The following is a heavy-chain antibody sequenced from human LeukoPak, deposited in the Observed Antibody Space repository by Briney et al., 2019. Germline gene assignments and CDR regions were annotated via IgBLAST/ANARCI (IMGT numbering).Heavy chain of an antibody. CDR1: GFTFSSYA. J-gene: IGHJ6*02. CDR3: ARAEEGIAAAGTARPTSYGMDV. CDR2: ISYDGSNK. D-gene: IGHD6-13*01. Sequence: QTGGSLRLSCAASGFTFSSYAMHWVRQAPGKGLEWVAVISYDGSNKYYADSVKGRFTISRDNSKNTLYLQMNSLRAEDTAVYYCARAEEGIAAAGTARPTSYGMDVWGQGTTVTVSS. V-gene: IGHV3-30-3*01.